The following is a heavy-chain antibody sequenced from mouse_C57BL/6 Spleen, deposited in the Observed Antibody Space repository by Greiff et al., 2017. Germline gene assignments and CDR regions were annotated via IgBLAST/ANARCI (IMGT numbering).Heavy chain of an antibody. D-gene: IGHD2-3*01. Sequence: EVKLMESGGGLVQPGGSLSLSCAASGFTFTDYYMSWVRQPPGKALEWLGFIRNKANGYTTEYSASVKGRFTISRDNSQSILYLQMNALRAEDSATYYCARSLFYYFDYWGQGTTLTVSS. CDR3: ARSLFYYFDY. V-gene: IGHV7-3*01. CDR2: IRNKANGYTT. CDR1: GFTFTDYY. J-gene: IGHJ2*01.